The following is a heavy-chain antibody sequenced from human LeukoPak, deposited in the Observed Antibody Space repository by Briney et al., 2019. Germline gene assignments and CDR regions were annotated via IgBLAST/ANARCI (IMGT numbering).Heavy chain of an antibody. CDR2: ISGSGGST. CDR3: AKGMYSSSPQNWFDP. D-gene: IGHD6-6*01. V-gene: IGHV3-23*01. J-gene: IGHJ5*02. CDR1: GFTFSDYA. Sequence: GGSLRLSCAASGFTFSDYAMSWVRQAPGRGLGWVSAISGSGGSTYYADSVKGRFTISRDNSKNTLYLQMNSLRAEDTAVYYCAKGMYSSSPQNWFDPWGQGTLVTVSS.